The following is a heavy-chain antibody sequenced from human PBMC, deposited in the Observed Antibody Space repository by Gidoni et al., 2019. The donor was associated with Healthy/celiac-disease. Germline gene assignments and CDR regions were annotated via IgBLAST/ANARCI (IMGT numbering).Heavy chain of an antibody. D-gene: IGHD3-3*01. J-gene: IGHJ4*02. Sequence: QLQLQESGPGLVKPSETLSLTCTVSGGSISSSSYYWGWLRQPPGKGLEWIGSIYYSGSTYYNPSLKSRVTISVDTSKNQFSLKLSSVTAADTAVYYCARGGRITIFGVAAYFDYWGQGTLVTVSS. CDR3: ARGGRITIFGVAAYFDY. CDR1: GGSISSSSYY. V-gene: IGHV4-39*07. CDR2: IYYSGST.